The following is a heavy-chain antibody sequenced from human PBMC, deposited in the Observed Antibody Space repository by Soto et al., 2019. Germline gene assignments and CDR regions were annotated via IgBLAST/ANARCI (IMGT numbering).Heavy chain of an antibody. CDR3: ATAGNHDSSGRDF. Sequence: GASVKVSCKAFGFIFNNYAISWVRQAPGQGLEWMGWISANSGNTNYAQKLQGRVTMTTDTSTSTAYMELRSLRSDDTAVYYCATAGNHDSSGRDFWGQGTLVTVS. V-gene: IGHV1-18*04. CDR2: ISANSGNT. D-gene: IGHD3-22*01. CDR1: GFIFNNYA. J-gene: IGHJ4*02.